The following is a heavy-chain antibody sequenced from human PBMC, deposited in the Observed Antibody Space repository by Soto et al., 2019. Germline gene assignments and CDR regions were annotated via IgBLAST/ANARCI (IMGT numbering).Heavy chain of an antibody. V-gene: IGHV3-23*01. CDR1: GFNFKKFA. Sequence: EVQLLESGGGVVQPAGSLRLSCEASGFNFKKFAMGWVRQPPGEGLEWVSGIIWCSGSTSYADSVKGRFTLASDDTTNTLSLDLHSLRFEDRARYFCAKADVEQWLIPHRDNWGQGTLVTVS. CDR2: IIWCSGST. J-gene: IGHJ4*02. D-gene: IGHD6-19*01. CDR3: AKADVEQWLIPHRDN.